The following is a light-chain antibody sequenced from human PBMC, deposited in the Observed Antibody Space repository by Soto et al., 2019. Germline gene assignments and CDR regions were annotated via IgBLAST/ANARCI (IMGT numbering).Light chain of an antibody. J-gene: IGKJ1*01. Sequence: DIHMTQSPSTLSVSLVDIVTITFLASQTISSWLAWYQQKPGKAPKLLIYKASTLKSGVPSRFSGSGSGTEFTLTISSLQPDDFATYYCQHYNSYSEAFGQGTKVDIK. CDR1: QTISSW. CDR3: QHYNSYSEA. V-gene: IGKV1-5*03. CDR2: KAS.